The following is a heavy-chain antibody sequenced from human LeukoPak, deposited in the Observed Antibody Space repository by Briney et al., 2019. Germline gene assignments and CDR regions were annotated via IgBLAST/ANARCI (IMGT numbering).Heavy chain of an antibody. CDR3: AREGGSTWSNWFDP. CDR1: GGSIRSSNFY. V-gene: IGHV4-39*07. J-gene: IGHJ5*02. CDR2: VYYTGTS. Sequence: SETLSLTCTASGGSIRSSNFYWGWIRQPPGKGLYWIGTVYYTGTSYYNPSLKSRVTVSVDMSKIQVSLKMSSVTAADTAMYHCAREGGSTWSNWFDPWGWGTLVTVSS. D-gene: IGHD6-13*01.